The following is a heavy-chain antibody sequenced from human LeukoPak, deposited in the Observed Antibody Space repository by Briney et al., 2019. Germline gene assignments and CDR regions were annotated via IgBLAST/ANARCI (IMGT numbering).Heavy chain of an antibody. J-gene: IGHJ3*02. V-gene: IGHV4-59*01. D-gene: IGHD6-19*01. CDR1: GGSISSYY. CDR3: ARGHLVSGRFKYDAFDI. Sequence: KSSETLPLTCTVSGGSISSYYWSWIRQPPGKGLEWIGYIYYSGSTNYNPSLKSRVTISVDTSKNQFSLKLSSVTAADTAVYYCARGHLVSGRFKYDAFDIWGQGTMVSVSS. CDR2: IYYSGST.